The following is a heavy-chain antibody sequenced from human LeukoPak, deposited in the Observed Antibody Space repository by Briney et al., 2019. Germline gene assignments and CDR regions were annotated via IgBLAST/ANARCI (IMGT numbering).Heavy chain of an antibody. CDR2: IYYSGST. J-gene: IGHJ6*02. CDR3: AIYMTTVTTYIYGMDV. Sequence: PSETLSLTCTVSGGSISSYYWSWIRQPPGKGLEWIGYIYYSGSTNYNPSLKSRVTISVDTSKNQFSLKLSSVTAADTAVYYCAIYMTTVTTYIYGMDVWGQGTTVTVSS. V-gene: IGHV4-59*08. D-gene: IGHD4-11*01. CDR1: GGSISSYY.